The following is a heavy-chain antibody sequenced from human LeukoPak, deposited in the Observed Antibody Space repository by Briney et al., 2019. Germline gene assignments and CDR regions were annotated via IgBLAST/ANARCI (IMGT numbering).Heavy chain of an antibody. Sequence: GASVKVSCKASGYTFTGYYMHWVRQAPGQGLEWMGWINPNSGGTNYAQKFQGRVTMTRDTSISTAYMELSRLRSDDTAVYYCARGKDIVLMVYLDRFDYWGQGTLVTVSS. CDR1: GYTFTGYY. CDR2: INPNSGGT. CDR3: ARGKDIVLMVYLDRFDY. J-gene: IGHJ4*02. V-gene: IGHV1-2*02. D-gene: IGHD2-8*01.